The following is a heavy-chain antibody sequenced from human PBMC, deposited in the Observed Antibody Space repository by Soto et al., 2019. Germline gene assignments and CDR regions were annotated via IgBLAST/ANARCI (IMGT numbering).Heavy chain of an antibody. CDR1: GGSISSYY. Sequence: SETLSLTCTVSGGSISSYYWSWMRQPPGKGLEWIGYIYYSGSTKSNPSLKSRVTISEDTSKNQLSLKLSSVTAADTAMEYCERDAGGRANGAFDIWGQGTMVTVS. J-gene: IGHJ3*02. CDR3: ERDAGGRANGAFDI. V-gene: IGHV4-59*01. CDR2: IYYSGST. D-gene: IGHD3-16*01.